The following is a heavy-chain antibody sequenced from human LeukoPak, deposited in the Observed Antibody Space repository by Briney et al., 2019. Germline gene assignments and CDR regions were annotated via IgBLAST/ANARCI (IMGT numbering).Heavy chain of an antibody. D-gene: IGHD3-16*02. CDR3: ARERYMITFGGIIVYYFDS. V-gene: IGHV4-4*07. J-gene: IGHJ4*02. CDR2: LYTSGST. Sequence: SETLSLTCTVSGGSMSNYYWSWIRQSAGKGLEWIGRLYTSGSTNYNPSLKSRVTISEDKSKNQFSLKLSSVTAADTAVYYCARERYMITFGGIIVYYFDSWGQGSLVTVS. CDR1: GGSMSNYY.